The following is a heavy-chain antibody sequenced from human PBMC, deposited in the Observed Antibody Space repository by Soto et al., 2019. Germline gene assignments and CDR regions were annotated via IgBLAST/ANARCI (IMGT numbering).Heavy chain of an antibody. J-gene: IGHJ6*02. CDR3: ARDPSGGGNSNSYYFGMDV. Sequence: EVQLVESGGGLVKPGGSLRLSCAASGFTFSSYSMNWVRQAPGKGLKWVSSISSSSSYIYYADSVKGRFTISRDNAKNSLYLQMNSLRAEDTAVYYCARDPSGGGNSNSYYFGMDVWGQGTTVTVSS. V-gene: IGHV3-21*01. CDR2: ISSSSSYI. D-gene: IGHD2-21*02. CDR1: GFTFSSYS.